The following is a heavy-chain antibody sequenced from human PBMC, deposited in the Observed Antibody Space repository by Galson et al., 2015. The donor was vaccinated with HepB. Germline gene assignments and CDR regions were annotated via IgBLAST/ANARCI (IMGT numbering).Heavy chain of an antibody. CDR3: TIGVKDSPHCFDP. D-gene: IGHD3-22*01. CDR1: RFTFSNAW. J-gene: IGHJ5*02. CDR2: IESKAAGETT. V-gene: IGHV3-15*04. Sequence: SLRLSCAASRFTFSNAWMNWVRQVPGKGLEWVGRIESKAAGETTIYAAPVKGRFSISKDDAKNTLYLQMDSLKTEDTAVYYCTIGVKDSPHCFDPWGQGTLVTVSS.